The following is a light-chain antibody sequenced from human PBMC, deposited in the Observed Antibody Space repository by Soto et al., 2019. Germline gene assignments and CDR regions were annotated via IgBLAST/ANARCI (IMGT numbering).Light chain of an antibody. CDR1: QSISTN. V-gene: IGKV3-15*01. CDR3: QQYNSYS. CDR2: GAS. Sequence: EIVMTQSPATLSVSPGESATLSCRASQSISTNLAWYQQKPGQAPRLLIYGASTRATGLPARFIGSGSGTGFTLTISSLQPDDFATYYCQQYNSYSFGQGTKVDIK. J-gene: IGKJ1*01.